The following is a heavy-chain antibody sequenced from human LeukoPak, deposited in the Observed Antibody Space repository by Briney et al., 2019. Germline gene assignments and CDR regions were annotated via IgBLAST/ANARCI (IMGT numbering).Heavy chain of an antibody. J-gene: IGHJ5*02. D-gene: IGHD2-15*01. CDR1: GFTYSNYG. CDR3: ARVTMVAAASYNWFVP. V-gene: IGHV3-30*12. CDR2: IYSDGSNK. Sequence: GGSLRLSCAASGFTYSNYGMHWVRQAPGKGLEWVAVIYSDGSNKYYADSVRGRFTISRDNSKNTLYLQMNSLRAEDTAVYYCARVTMVAAASYNWFVPWGQGTLVTVSS.